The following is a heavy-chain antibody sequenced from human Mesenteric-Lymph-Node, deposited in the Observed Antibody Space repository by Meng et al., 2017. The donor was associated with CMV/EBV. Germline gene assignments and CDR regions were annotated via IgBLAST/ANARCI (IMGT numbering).Heavy chain of an antibody. D-gene: IGHD3-10*01. CDR2: IYTDGST. CDR3: GRDRDHYGSGSGARLGADV. Sequence: GESLKISCAASGFTVSNNYTNWVRQAPGKGLEWVAHIYTDGSTYYADSVKGRFTISRDNSKNIVFLQMNSLRGEDTAVYYCGRDRDHYGSGSGARLGADVWGQGTTVTVSS. V-gene: IGHV3-66*01. CDR1: GFTVSNNY. J-gene: IGHJ6*02.